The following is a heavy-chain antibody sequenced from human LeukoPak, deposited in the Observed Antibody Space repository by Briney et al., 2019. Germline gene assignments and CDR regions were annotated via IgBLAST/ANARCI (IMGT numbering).Heavy chain of an antibody. V-gene: IGHV3-23*01. CDR3: AKEIYGDSTGGRFQR. CDR1: GFTFTSYA. Sequence: GGSLRLSCAASGFTFTSYAMSWVRQAPGKGLEWVSVISGSGGSTYYADSVKGRFTISRDNSKNTLYLQMNSLRAEDTAVYYCAKEIYGDSTGGRFQRWGQGTLVTVSS. CDR2: ISGSGGST. J-gene: IGHJ1*01. D-gene: IGHD4-17*01.